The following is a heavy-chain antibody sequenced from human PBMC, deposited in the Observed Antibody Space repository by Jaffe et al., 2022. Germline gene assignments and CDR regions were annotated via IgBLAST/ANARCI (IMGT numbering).Heavy chain of an antibody. V-gene: IGHV4-38-2*02. Sequence: QVQLQESGPGLVKPSETLSLTCAVSGYSISSGYYWGWIRQPPGKGLEWIGSIYHSGSTYYNPSLKSRVTISVDTSKNQFSLKLSSVTAADTAVYYCARDYGDYDYYYYYYMDVWGKGTTVTVSS. CDR3: ARDYGDYDYYYYYYMDV. J-gene: IGHJ6*03. D-gene: IGHD4-17*01. CDR2: IYHSGST. CDR1: GYSISSGYY.